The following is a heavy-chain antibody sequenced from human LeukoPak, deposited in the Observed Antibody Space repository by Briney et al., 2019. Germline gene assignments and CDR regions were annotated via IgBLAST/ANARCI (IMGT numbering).Heavy chain of an antibody. J-gene: IGHJ3*01. V-gene: IGHV3-49*03. CDR1: GFTFADYG. CDR2: IRSKGYGGTT. CDR3: TRVPIRTVTMIVVIRGHDAFDV. Sequence: GRPLTLSCAASGFTFADYGMAWFRQAPGKGLEWVGFIRSKGYGGTTEYAASVKGRFTISRDDSKSIAYLQMNSLETEDTALYFCTRVPIRTVTMIVVIRGHDAFDVWGLGTMVTVSS. D-gene: IGHD3-22*01.